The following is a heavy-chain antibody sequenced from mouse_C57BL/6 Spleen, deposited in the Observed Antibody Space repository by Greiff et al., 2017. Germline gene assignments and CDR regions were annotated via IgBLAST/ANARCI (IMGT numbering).Heavy chain of an antibody. CDR1: GYSITSGYY. V-gene: IGHV3-6*01. J-gene: IGHJ2*01. Sequence: EVQLQQSGPGLVKPSQSLSLTCSVTGYSITSGYYWNWIRQFPGNKLEWMGYISYDGSNNYNPSLKNRISITRDTSKNQFFLKLNSVTTEDTATYYCARVNYGSNYGDFGYWGQGTTLTVSS. CDR3: ARVNYGSNYGDFGY. CDR2: ISYDGSN. D-gene: IGHD1-1*01.